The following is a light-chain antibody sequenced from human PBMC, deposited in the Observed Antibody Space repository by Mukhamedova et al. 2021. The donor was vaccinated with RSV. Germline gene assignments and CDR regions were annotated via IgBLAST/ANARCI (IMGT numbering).Light chain of an antibody. Sequence: WYQRRVHGQAPKLLIYAASNLQSGVPSRFSGSGSGTDFTLTISSLQPEDFATYYCQQSYSTPVTFGGGTKVEIK. J-gene: IGKJ4*01. V-gene: IGKV1-39*01. CDR3: QQSYSTPVT. CDR2: AAS.